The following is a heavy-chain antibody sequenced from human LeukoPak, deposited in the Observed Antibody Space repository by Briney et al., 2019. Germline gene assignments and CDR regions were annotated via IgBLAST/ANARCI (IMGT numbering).Heavy chain of an antibody. CDR1: GGPISTYQ. J-gene: IGHJ3*02. V-gene: IGHV4-59*01. CDR3: ARGGTAVIAPYAFDI. CDR2: IYYSGST. D-gene: IGHD4-23*01. Sequence: PSETLSLTCTVSGGPISTYQWSWIRQPPGKGLEWIGYIYYSGSTNCNPSVKSRVAMSVDTSKKQFSLKLSSLTAADTAVYYCARGGTAVIAPYAFDIWGQGTMVTVSS.